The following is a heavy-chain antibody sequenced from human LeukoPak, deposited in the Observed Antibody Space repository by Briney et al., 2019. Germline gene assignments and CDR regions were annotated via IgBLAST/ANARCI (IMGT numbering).Heavy chain of an antibody. D-gene: IGHD1-26*01. V-gene: IGHV4-59*01. Sequence: SETLSLTCTVSGGSISSYYWSWIRQPPGKGLEWIGYIYYSGSTNYNPSLKSRVTISVDTSKNQFSLKLSSVTAADTVVYYCARENLIVGATTAFDIWGQGTMVTVSS. CDR3: ARENLIVGATTAFDI. J-gene: IGHJ3*02. CDR1: GGSISSYY. CDR2: IYYSGST.